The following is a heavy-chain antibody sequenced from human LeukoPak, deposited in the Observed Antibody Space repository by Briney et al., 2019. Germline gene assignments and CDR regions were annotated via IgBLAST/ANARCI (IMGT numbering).Heavy chain of an antibody. J-gene: IGHJ4*02. CDR2: IYSGGST. Sequence: GGSLRLCCAASEFSVGSNYMTWVRQAPGKGLEWVSLIYSGGSTYYADSVKGRFTISRDNSKNTLYLQMNSLRAEDTAVYYCAKGVGYCSGGICQQFDYWGQGTLVTVSS. CDR1: EFSVGSNY. D-gene: IGHD2-15*01. V-gene: IGHV3-66*01. CDR3: AKGVGYCSGGICQQFDY.